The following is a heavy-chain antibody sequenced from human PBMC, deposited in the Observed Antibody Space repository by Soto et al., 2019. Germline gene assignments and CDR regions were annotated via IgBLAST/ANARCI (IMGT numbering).Heavy chain of an antibody. Sequence: EVQLLESGGGLVQPGGSLRLSCAASGFTFSSYAMSWVRQAPGKGLEWVSAISGSGGSTYYADSVKGRFTISRDNSKNALYLHMNSLRAEDTAVYYCAKGRGGYNWFDPWGQGTLVTVSS. CDR1: GFTFSSYA. CDR3: AKGRGGYNWFDP. V-gene: IGHV3-23*01. CDR2: ISGSGGST. J-gene: IGHJ5*02. D-gene: IGHD3-10*01.